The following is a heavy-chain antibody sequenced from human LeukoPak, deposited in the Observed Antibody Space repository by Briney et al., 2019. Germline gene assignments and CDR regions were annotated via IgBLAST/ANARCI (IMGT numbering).Heavy chain of an antibody. D-gene: IGHD5-18*01. J-gene: IGHJ4*02. CDR2: MNPNSGNT. CDR3: ASRYRYGPFDY. V-gene: IGHV1-8*01. Sequence: ASVKVSCKASGYTFTSYDINWVRQATGQGLEWMGWMNPNSGNTGYAQKFQGRVTMTSNTSISTAYMELSSLRYDDTAVYYCASRYRYGPFDYWGQGTLVTVSS. CDR1: GYTFTSYD.